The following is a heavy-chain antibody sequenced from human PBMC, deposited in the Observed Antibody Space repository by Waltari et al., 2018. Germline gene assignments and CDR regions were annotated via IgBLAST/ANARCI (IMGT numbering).Heavy chain of an antibody. CDR2: LHYSGST. D-gene: IGHD6-6*01. CDR1: GDSISSVGYY. V-gene: IGHV4-31*03. J-gene: IGHJ6*02. CDR3: ARESYSSSAGYFYYYGLDV. Sequence: QVQLQESGPGLVKPSQTLSLTCTVSGDSISSVGYYWTWIRQQPGKGLECLGYLHYSGSTYYSPSLKSRVTISIDTSKKQFSLKLTSVTAADTAVYYCARESYSSSAGYFYYYGLDVWGQGTTVTVSS.